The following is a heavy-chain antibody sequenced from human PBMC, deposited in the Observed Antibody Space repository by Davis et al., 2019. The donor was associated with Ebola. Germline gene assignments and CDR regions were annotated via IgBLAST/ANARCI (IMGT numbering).Heavy chain of an antibody. CDR2: VYYSGST. CDR1: GFTFSSYG. V-gene: IGHV4-59*12. D-gene: IGHD1-1*01. CDR3: ARAQFPTTSDH. J-gene: IGHJ4*02. Sequence: MPGGSLRLSCAASGFTFSSYGMHWIRQPPGKGLEWIGFVYYSGSTSYNPSLKSRVTISVDMSKNQFSLKLSSVTAADTAVYYCARAQFPTTSDHWGQGTLVTVSS.